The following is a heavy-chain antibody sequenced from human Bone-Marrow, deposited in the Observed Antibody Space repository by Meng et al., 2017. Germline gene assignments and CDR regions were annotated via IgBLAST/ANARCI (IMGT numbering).Heavy chain of an antibody. Sequence: QVQSQQWGAGRLKPSETRSLTCVVSGGSFSDYYWSWIRQPPGKGLEWIGEINHSGSTNYNPSLESRATISVDTSQNNLSLKLSSVTAADTAVYYCARVGAAGIGRGRGEDYWGQGTLVTVSS. V-gene: IGHV4-34*01. CDR3: ARVGAAGIGRGRGEDY. CDR2: INHSGST. D-gene: IGHD6-13*01. J-gene: IGHJ4*02. CDR1: GGSFSDYY.